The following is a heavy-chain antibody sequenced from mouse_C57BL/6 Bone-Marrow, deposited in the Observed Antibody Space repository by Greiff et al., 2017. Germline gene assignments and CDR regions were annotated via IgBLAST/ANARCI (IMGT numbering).Heavy chain of an antibody. CDR1: GFNIKDDY. Sequence: VQLQQSGAELVRPGASVKLSCTASGFNIKDDYMHWVKQRPEQGLEWIGWIDPENGDTEYASKFQGKATITADTSSNTAYLQLSSLTSEDTAVYYCTTITTVVSFDYWGQGTTVTVSS. CDR2: IDPENGDT. D-gene: IGHD1-1*01. V-gene: IGHV14-4*01. J-gene: IGHJ2*01. CDR3: TTITTVVSFDY.